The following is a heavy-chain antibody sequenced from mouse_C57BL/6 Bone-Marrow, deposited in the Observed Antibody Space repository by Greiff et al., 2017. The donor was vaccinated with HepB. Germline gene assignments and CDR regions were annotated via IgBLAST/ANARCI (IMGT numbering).Heavy chain of an antibody. V-gene: IGHV14-4*01. CDR2: IDPENGDT. Sequence: EVQLVESGAELVRPGASVKLSCTASGFNIKDDYMHWVKQRPEQGLEWIGWIDPENGDTEYASKFQGKATITADTSSNTAYLQLSSLTSEDTAVYYCTKASYGNYVDAMDYWGQGTSVTVSS. CDR1: GFNIKDDY. J-gene: IGHJ4*01. D-gene: IGHD2-10*01. CDR3: TKASYGNYVDAMDY.